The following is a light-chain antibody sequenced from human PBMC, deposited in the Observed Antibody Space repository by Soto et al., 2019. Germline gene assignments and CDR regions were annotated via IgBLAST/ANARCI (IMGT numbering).Light chain of an antibody. CDR2: RTS. Sequence: EIIMTQSPATLSVSPGEVATLSCRSSQSVSTNYLAWYQQKPGQAPRLLIYRTSTRATGIPDRFSGSGSGTDFTLTISRLEPEDFAVYYCQQYGNSPPITFGGGTKVDIK. J-gene: IGKJ4*01. V-gene: IGKV3-20*01. CDR1: QSVSTNY. CDR3: QQYGNSPPIT.